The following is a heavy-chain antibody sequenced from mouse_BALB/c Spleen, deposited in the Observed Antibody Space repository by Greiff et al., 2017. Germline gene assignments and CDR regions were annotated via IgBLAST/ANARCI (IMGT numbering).Heavy chain of an antibody. CDR1: GYSITSDYA. CDR3: AREGDYDVRAWFAY. CDR2: ISYSGST. Sequence: EVKVEESGPGLVKPSQSLSLTCTVTGYSITSDYAWNWIRQFPGNKLEWMGYISYSGSTSYNPSLKSRISITRDTSKNQFFLQLNSVTTEDTATYYCAREGDYDVRAWFAYWGQGTLVTVSA. J-gene: IGHJ3*01. D-gene: IGHD2-4*01. V-gene: IGHV3-2*02.